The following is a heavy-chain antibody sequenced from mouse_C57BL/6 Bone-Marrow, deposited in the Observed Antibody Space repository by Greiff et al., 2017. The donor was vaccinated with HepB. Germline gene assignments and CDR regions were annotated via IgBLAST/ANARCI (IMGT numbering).Heavy chain of an antibody. Sequence: EVQLQESGAELVRPGASVKLSCTASGFNIKDDYMHWVKQRPEQGLEWIGWIDPENGDTEYASKFQGKATITADTSSNTAYLQLSSLTSEDTAVYYCTTLTFDYWGQGTTLTVSS. CDR2: IDPENGDT. CDR1: GFNIKDDY. J-gene: IGHJ2*01. CDR3: TTLTFDY. V-gene: IGHV14-4*01.